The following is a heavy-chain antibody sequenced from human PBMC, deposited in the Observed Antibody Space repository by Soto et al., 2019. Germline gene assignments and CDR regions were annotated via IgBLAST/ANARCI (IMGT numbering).Heavy chain of an antibody. CDR2: IIPIFGTA. CDR3: ARVSDTAMVTYYYYGMDF. V-gene: IGHV1-69*13. Sequence: SVKVSCKASGGTFSSYAISWVRQAPGQGLEWMGGIIPIFGTANYAQKFQGRVTITADESTSTAYMELSSLRSEDTAVYYCARVSDTAMVTYYYYGMDFWGQGTTVTVSS. CDR1: GGTFSSYA. J-gene: IGHJ6*02. D-gene: IGHD5-18*01.